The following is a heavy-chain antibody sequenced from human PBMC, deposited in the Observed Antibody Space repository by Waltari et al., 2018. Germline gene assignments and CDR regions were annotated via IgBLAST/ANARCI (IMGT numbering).Heavy chain of an antibody. V-gene: IGHV4-34*01. CDR3: ARARRLFPFFRSFPNFDY. D-gene: IGHD3-3*01. Sequence: QGRVAQGGGGLRKPWATPALTRAVSGGATSGDGWGWTRGSRGRGLEWIGEINHSGSTNYNPSLKSRVTISVDTSKNQFSLKLSSVTAADTAVYYCARARRLFPFFRSFPNFDYWGQGTLVTVSS. CDR2: INHSGST. CDR1: GGATSGDG. J-gene: IGHJ4*02.